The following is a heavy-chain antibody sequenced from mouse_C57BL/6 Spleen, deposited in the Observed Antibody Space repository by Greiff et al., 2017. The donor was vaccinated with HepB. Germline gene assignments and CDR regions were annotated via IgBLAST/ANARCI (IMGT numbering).Heavy chain of an antibody. J-gene: IGHJ2*01. V-gene: IGHV1-52*01. CDR3: ARGDSYYVDY. CDR2: IDPSDSET. Sequence: VQLQQSGAELVRPGSSVKLSCKASGYTFTSYWMHWVKQRPIQGLEWIGNIDPSDSETHSNQKFKDKATLTVDKSSSTAYMQLSSLTSEDAAVYYCARGDSYYVDYWGQGTTLTVAS. CDR1: GYTFTSYW.